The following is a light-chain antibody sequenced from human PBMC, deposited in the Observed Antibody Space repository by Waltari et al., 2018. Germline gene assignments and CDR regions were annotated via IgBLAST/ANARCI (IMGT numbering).Light chain of an antibody. V-gene: IGLV4-69*01. CDR2: LNSDGSH. J-gene: IGLJ3*02. CDR1: SGHSRYV. Sequence: QVVLTQSPSASASLGASVKLTCTLSSGHSRYVIAWLPQQPEKGPRYLMKLNSDGSHTKGDGIPDRFSGSSSGAERYLTIASLQSEDEADYYCQTWGTGMGVFGGGTKLTVL. CDR3: QTWGTGMGV.